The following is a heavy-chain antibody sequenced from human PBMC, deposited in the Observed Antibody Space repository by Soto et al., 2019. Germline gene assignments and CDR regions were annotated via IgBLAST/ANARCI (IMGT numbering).Heavy chain of an antibody. Sequence: GGSLRLSCAASGFTFSSYSMSWVRQAPGKGLEWVSAISGSGGSTYYADSVKGRFTISRDNSKNTLYLQMNSLRAEDTAVYYCAKCIAAAGSPGDYWGQGTLVTVSS. CDR2: ISGSGGST. J-gene: IGHJ4*02. V-gene: IGHV3-23*01. CDR1: GFTFSSYS. D-gene: IGHD6-13*01. CDR3: AKCIAAAGSPGDY.